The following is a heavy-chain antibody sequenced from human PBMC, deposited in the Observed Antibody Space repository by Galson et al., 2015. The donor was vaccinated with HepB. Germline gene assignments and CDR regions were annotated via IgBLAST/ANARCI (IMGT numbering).Heavy chain of an antibody. CDR2: MNPNSGNT. J-gene: IGHJ5*02. CDR3: ARGYDFWSGYSILNWFDP. V-gene: IGHV1-8*01. Sequence: SVKVSCKASGYTFTSYDINWVRQATGQGLEWMGWMNPNSGNTGYAQKLQGRVTMTRNTSISTAYMELSSLRSEDTAVYYCARGYDFWSGYSILNWFDPWGQGTLVTVSS. CDR1: GYTFTSYD. D-gene: IGHD3-3*01.